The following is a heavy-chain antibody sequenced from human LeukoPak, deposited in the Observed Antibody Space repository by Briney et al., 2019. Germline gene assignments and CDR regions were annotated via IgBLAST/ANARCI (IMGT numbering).Heavy chain of an antibody. CDR3: ARGDRRYCSGGSCYARDY. CDR2: INHSGST. V-gene: IGHV4-34*01. J-gene: IGHJ4*02. Sequence: GSLRLSCAASGFSFSSYWMSWVRQPPGKGLEWIGEINHSGSTNYNPSLKSRVTISVDTSKNQFSLKLSSVTAADTAVYYCARGDRRYCSGGSCYARDYWGQGTLVTVSS. D-gene: IGHD2-15*01. CDR1: GFSFSSYW.